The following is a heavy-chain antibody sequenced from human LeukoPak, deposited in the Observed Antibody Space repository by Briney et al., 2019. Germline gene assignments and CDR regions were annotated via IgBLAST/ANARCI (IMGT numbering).Heavy chain of an antibody. CDR2: ISYDGSNK. CDR1: GFTFSSYG. V-gene: IGHV3-30*18. J-gene: IGHJ4*02. Sequence: PGGSLRLSCAASGFTFSSYGMHWVRQAPGKGLEWVAVISYDGSNKYYADSVKGRFTISRDNSKNTLYLQMNSLRAEDTAVYYCAKEALRTMVRNHFDYWGQGTLVTVSS. CDR3: AKEALRTMVRNHFDY. D-gene: IGHD3-10*01.